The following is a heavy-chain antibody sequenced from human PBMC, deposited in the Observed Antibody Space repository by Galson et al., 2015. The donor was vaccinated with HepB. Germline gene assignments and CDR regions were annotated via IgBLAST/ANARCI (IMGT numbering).Heavy chain of an antibody. CDR1: GYTFTSYA. J-gene: IGHJ4*02. D-gene: IGHD6-13*01. CDR3: ARGVSSSWYAGDYFDY. CDR2: INAGNGNT. Sequence: VKVSCKASGYTFTSYAMHWVRQAPGQRLEWMGWINAGNGNTKYSQKFQGRVTITRDTSASTAYMELSSLRSEDTAVYYCARGVSSSWYAGDYFDYWGQGTLVTVSS. V-gene: IGHV1-3*01.